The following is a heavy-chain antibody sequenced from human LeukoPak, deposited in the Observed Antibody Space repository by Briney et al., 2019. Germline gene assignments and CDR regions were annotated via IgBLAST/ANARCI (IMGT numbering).Heavy chain of an antibody. CDR3: ARKVVGADAFDI. CDR2: INAGNGNT. V-gene: IGHV1-3*01. Sequence: ASVKVSCKASGYTFTSYAMHWVRQAPGQRLEWMGWINAGNGNTKYSQKFQGRVTITRDTSASTAYMELRSLRSDDTAVYYCARKVVGADAFDIWGQGTMVTVSS. D-gene: IGHD1-26*01. CDR1: GYTFTSYA. J-gene: IGHJ3*02.